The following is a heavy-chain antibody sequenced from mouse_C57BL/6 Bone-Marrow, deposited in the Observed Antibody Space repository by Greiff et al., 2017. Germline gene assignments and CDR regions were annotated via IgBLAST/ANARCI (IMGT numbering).Heavy chain of an antibody. Sequence: QVQLQQSGAELMKPGASVKLSCKATGYTFTGYWIEWVKQRPGHGLEWIGEILPGSGSTNYNEKFKGKATLTADTSSNTAYMQLSSLTTEDSAIYYCASRFFLGWFAYWGQGTLVTVSA. CDR3: ASRFFLGWFAY. D-gene: IGHD3-3*01. V-gene: IGHV1-9*01. CDR2: ILPGSGST. CDR1: GYTFTGYW. J-gene: IGHJ3*01.